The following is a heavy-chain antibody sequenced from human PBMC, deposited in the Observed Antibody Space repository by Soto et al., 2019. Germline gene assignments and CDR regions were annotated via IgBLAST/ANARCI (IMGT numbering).Heavy chain of an antibody. CDR2: IYHSGST. J-gene: IGHJ4*02. V-gene: IGHV4-4*02. D-gene: IGHD6-6*01. Sequence: SETLSLTCAVSGGSISSSNWWSWVRQPPGKGLEWIGEIYHSGSTNYNPSLKSRVTISVDKSKNQFSLKLSSVTAADTAVYYCARDFSARGSSNFDYWGQGTLVTVSS. CDR1: GGSISSSNW. CDR3: ARDFSARGSSNFDY.